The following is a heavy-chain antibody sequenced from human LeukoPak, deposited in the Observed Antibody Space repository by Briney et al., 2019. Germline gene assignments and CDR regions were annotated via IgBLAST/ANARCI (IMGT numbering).Heavy chain of an antibody. V-gene: IGHV3-21*04. Sequence: PGGSLRLSCAASGFTFSSYSMTWVRQAPGKGLEWVSSISSSSSYIYYADSVKGRFTISRDNAKNSLYLQMNSLRAEDTALYYCAKAAYGDYVNWFDPWGQGILVIVSS. CDR1: GFTFSSYS. J-gene: IGHJ5*02. D-gene: IGHD4-17*01. CDR3: AKAAYGDYVNWFDP. CDR2: ISSSSSYI.